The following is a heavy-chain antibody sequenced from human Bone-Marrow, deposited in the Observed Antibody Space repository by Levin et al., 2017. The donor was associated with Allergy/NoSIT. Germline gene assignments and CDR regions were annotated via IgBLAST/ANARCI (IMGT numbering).Heavy chain of an antibody. Sequence: PGGSLRLSCAASGFTFSSYAMSWVRQAPGKGLEWVSAISGSGGSTYYADSVKGRFTISRDNSKNTLYLQMNSLRAEDTAVYYCAKDSIAAAGKGRCAFDIWGQGTMVTVSS. CDR1: GFTFSSYA. J-gene: IGHJ3*02. CDR3: AKDSIAAAGKGRCAFDI. D-gene: IGHD6-13*01. V-gene: IGHV3-23*01. CDR2: ISGSGGST.